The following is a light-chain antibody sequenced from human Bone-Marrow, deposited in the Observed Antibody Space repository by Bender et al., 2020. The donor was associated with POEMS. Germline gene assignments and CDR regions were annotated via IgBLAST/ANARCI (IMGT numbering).Light chain of an antibody. CDR3: SSFTSTSTWV. CDR1: TSNIGGYNY. CDR2: EVT. V-gene: IGLV2-14*01. J-gene: IGLJ3*02. Sequence: QSVLTQPPSVSGTPGQRVTISCTGTTSNIGGYNYVSWYQQHPGRAPLLMVYEVTKRPSRVSDRFSGSKSGNTAALTISGLQAEDEADYYCSSFTSTSTWVFGGGTKLTVL.